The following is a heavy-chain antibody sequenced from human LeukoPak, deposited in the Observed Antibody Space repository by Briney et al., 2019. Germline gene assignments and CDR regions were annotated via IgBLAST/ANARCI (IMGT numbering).Heavy chain of an antibody. D-gene: IGHD3-3*01. V-gene: IGHV4-31*03. CDR2: IYYSGST. CDR3: ARALRFLEWPYPHNWFDP. J-gene: IGHJ5*02. Sequence: SSQTLSLTCTVSGGSISRGGYYWSWICQHPGKGLEWIGYIYYSGSTYYNPSLKSRVTISVDTSKNQFSLKLSSVTAADTAVYYCARALRFLEWPYPHNWFDPWGQGTLVTVSS. CDR1: GGSISRGGYY.